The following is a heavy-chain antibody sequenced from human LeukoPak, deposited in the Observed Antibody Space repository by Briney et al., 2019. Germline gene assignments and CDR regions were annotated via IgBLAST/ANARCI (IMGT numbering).Heavy chain of an antibody. CDR2: ISYDGSNK. CDR1: GFTFSSYG. V-gene: IGHV3-30*18. J-gene: IGHJ1*01. CDR3: GKDRGSRYFQH. Sequence: GGSLRLSCAASGFTFSSYGMHWARQAPGKGLEWVAVISYDGSNKYYADSVKGRFTISRDNSKNTLYLQMNSLRAEDTAVYYCGKDRGSRYFQHWGQGTLVTVSS.